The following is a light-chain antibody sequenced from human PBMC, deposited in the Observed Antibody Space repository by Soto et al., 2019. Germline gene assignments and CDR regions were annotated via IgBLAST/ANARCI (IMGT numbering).Light chain of an antibody. CDR2: GAS. CDR1: QSVSNY. J-gene: IGKJ1*01. V-gene: IGKV3-20*01. Sequence: EIVLTQSPGTLSLSPGERATLSCRASQSVSNYLAWYQRKPGQAPRLLIYGASSRATGIPDRFSGSGSGTDFTLTISRLEPEDFAVYYCHQYGGSPQTFGQRTKVDIK. CDR3: HQYGGSPQT.